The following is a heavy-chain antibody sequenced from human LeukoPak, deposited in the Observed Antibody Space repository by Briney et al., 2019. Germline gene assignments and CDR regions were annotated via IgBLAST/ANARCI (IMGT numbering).Heavy chain of an antibody. J-gene: IGHJ4*02. V-gene: IGHV3-21*01. CDR2: ISSGSSYI. CDR1: GFTFSSYS. D-gene: IGHD3-10*01. Sequence: GGSLRLSCAASGFTFSSYSMSWVRQAPGKGLEWVSSISSGSSYIYYADSVKGRFTISRDNAKNSLYLQMNSLRAEDTAVYYCASPYGSGKDYFDYWGQGTLVTVSS. CDR3: ASPYGSGKDYFDY.